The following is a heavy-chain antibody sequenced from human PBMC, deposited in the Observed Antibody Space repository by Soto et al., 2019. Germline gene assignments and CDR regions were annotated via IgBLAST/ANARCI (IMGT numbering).Heavy chain of an antibody. J-gene: IGHJ5*02. V-gene: IGHV3-21*01. CDR3: ARVGTVDFGFDP. CDR1: GFTFSSYS. Sequence: GGSLRLSCAASGFTFSSYSMNWVRQAPGKGLEWVSSISSSSSYIYYADSVKGRFTISRDNAKNSLYLQMNSLRAEDTAVYYCARVGTVDFGFDPWGQGTLVTVSS. D-gene: IGHD3-3*01. CDR2: ISSSSSYI.